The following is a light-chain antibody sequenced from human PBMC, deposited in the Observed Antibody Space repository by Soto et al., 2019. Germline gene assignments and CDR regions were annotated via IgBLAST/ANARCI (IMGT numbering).Light chain of an antibody. J-gene: IGKJ5*01. Sequence: IVLRHSPGTLSLSNAERATLSCRASQSVIGRQLAWYQHKPGQAPRLLIYGVSTRATGIPDRFTGSGSGTDFTLTISRLEPEDFAVFYCQVYGPAPPITFGQGTRLEIK. CDR3: QVYGPAPPIT. V-gene: IGKV3-20*01. CDR1: QSVIGRQ. CDR2: GVS.